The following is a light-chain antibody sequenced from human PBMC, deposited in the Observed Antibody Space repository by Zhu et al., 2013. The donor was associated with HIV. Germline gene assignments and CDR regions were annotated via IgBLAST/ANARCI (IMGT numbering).Light chain of an antibody. Sequence: QSALTQPPSASGSPGQSVTVSCTGTSSDIGAYNFVSWYQQHPGKAPKLMIYEVTKRPSGVPDRFSGSKSGTSASLAITGLQADDEADYYCQSYDSRLSGPLFGGGTKLTVL. CDR2: EVT. J-gene: IGLJ2*01. V-gene: IGLV2-8*01. CDR1: SSDIGAYNF. CDR3: QSYDSRLSGPL.